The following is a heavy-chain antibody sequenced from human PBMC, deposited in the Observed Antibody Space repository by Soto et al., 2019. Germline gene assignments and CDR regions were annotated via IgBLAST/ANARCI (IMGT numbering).Heavy chain of an antibody. V-gene: IGHV5-10-1*01. CDR2: IDPSDSYT. CDR1: WDSFTSYW. Sequence: VESVKISCKGSWDSFTSYWIIWVLQMPGKGPHWMGRIDPSDSYTNYSPSFQGHVTISADKSISTAYPQWSSLKASDTAMYYCARLTQRLGFYDILTGYPVDYWGQGTLVTGSS. J-gene: IGHJ4*02. D-gene: IGHD3-9*01. CDR3: ARLTQRLGFYDILTGYPVDY.